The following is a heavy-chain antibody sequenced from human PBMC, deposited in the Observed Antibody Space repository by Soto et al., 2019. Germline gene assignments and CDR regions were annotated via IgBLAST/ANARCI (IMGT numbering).Heavy chain of an antibody. Sequence: GGSLRLSCAASGFTFSDHFMDWVRQAPGKGLEWVGRIRNKAKRYTTQYAASVKCRFTISRADTQKSLYLLMHSLGTDDTALYYWVRVNYYDSSGSSLDAFDIWGQGTMVTVSS. J-gene: IGHJ3*02. CDR1: GFTFSDHF. D-gene: IGHD3-22*01. V-gene: IGHV3-72*01. CDR2: IRNKAKRYTT. CDR3: VRVNYYDSSGSSLDAFDI.